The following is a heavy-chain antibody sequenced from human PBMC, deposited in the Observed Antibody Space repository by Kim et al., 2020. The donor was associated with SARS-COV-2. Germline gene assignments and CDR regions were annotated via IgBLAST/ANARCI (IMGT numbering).Heavy chain of an antibody. Sequence: GGSLRLSCAASGFTFSSYGMHWVRQAPGKGLEWVAVISYDGSNKYYADSVKGRFTISRDNSKNTLYLQMNRLRAEDTAVYYCAKVSPGRLLLFDCWGQGTLVTDSS. D-gene: IGHD3-22*01. CDR2: ISYDGSNK. CDR1: GFTFSSYG. V-gene: IGHV3-30*18. CDR3: AKVSPGRLLLFDC. J-gene: IGHJ4*02.